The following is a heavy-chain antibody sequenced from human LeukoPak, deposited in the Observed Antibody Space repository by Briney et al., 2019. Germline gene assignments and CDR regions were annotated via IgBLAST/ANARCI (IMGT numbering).Heavy chain of an antibody. CDR2: TYYRSKWYN. CDR3: ARDYYDSSGYPNPLDY. CDR1: GDSVSSNSAA. J-gene: IGHJ4*02. Sequence: SQTLSLTCAIPGDSVSSNSAAWNWIRQSPSRGLEWLGRTYYRSKWYNDYAVSVKSRVTINPDTSKNQFSLQLNSVTPEDTAVYYCARDYYDSSGYPNPLDYWGQGTLVTVSS. V-gene: IGHV6-1*01. D-gene: IGHD3-22*01.